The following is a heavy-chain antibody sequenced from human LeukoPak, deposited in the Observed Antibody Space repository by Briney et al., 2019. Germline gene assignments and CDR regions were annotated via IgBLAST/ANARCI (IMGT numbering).Heavy chain of an antibody. V-gene: IGHV1-8*01. D-gene: IGHD4-11*01. Sequence: ASVKVSCKASGYTFTSYDINWVRQATGQGLEWMGWMNPNSGNTGYAQKFQGRVTMTRNTSISTAYMELSSLRSEDTAVYYCARSTFNYGAFDIWGQGTMVTVSS. J-gene: IGHJ3*02. CDR1: GYTFTSYD. CDR3: ARSTFNYGAFDI. CDR2: MNPNSGNT.